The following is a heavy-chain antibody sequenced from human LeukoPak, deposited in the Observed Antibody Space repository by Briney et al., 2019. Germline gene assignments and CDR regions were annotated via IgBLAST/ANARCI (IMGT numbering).Heavy chain of an antibody. CDR3: ARSSIYDSSGYYFDY. D-gene: IGHD3-22*01. V-gene: IGHV3-30*03. J-gene: IGHJ4*02. Sequence: GGSLRLSCAASAFTFSSYGMHWVRQAPGKGLEWVAVISYDGSNKYYADSVKGRFTISRDNSKNTLYLQMNSLRAEDTAVYYCARSSIYDSSGYYFDYWGQGTLVTVSS. CDR2: ISYDGSNK. CDR1: AFTFSSYG.